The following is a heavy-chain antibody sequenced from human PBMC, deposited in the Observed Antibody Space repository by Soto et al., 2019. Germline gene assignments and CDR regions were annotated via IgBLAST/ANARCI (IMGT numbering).Heavy chain of an antibody. CDR2: INHSGST. CDR3: ARWNGSGSYDY. D-gene: IGHD3-10*01. CDR1: GGSFSGYY. Sequence: QVQLQQWGAGLLKPSETLSLTCAVYGGSFSGYYWSWIRQPPGKGLEWIGEINHSGSTNYNPSLKSRVTISVDTSKTQSSLKLSSVTAADTAVYYCARWNGSGSYDYWGQGTLVTVSS. J-gene: IGHJ4*02. V-gene: IGHV4-34*01.